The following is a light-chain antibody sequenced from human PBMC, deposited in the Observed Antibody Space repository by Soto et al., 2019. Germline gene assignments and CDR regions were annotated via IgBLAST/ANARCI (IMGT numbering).Light chain of an antibody. J-gene: IGLJ3*02. Sequence: QSALTQPASVSGSPGQSITISCTGTSSDVGGYNYVSWYQQHPGKAPKLMIYEVSNRPSGVSNRFSGSKSGNRASLTISGLQAEDEADYYCSSYTSSSTGGVFGGGTKLTVL. V-gene: IGLV2-14*01. CDR1: SSDVGGYNY. CDR2: EVS. CDR3: SSYTSSSTGGV.